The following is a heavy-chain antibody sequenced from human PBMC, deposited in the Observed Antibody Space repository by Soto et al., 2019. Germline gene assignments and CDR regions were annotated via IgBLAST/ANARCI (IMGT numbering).Heavy chain of an antibody. J-gene: IGHJ4*02. Sequence: GGSVKVSFQVSRYTLTELSMHLVRPAPGKGLEWMGGFDPEDGETIYAQKFQGRVTMTEDTSTETAYMELSSLRSEDTAVYYCATALGYCSGGSCYDGYWGQGTMVTVSS. V-gene: IGHV1-24*01. D-gene: IGHD2-15*01. CDR3: ATALGYCSGGSCYDGY. CDR1: RYTLTELS. CDR2: FDPEDGET.